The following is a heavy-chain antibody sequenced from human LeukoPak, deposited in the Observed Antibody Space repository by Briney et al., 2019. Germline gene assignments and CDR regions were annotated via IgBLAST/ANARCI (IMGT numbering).Heavy chain of an antibody. V-gene: IGHV1-18*01. CDR3: ARGSNSSGWYVDYPAELFDY. D-gene: IGHD6-19*01. Sequence: GASVKVSCKASGYTFTSYGISWVRQAPGQGLEWMGWISAYNGNTNYAQKLQGRVTMTTDTSTSTAYMELRSLRSDDTAVYYCARGSNSSGWYVDYPAELFDYWGQGTLVTVSS. CDR2: ISAYNGNT. J-gene: IGHJ4*02. CDR1: GYTFTSYG.